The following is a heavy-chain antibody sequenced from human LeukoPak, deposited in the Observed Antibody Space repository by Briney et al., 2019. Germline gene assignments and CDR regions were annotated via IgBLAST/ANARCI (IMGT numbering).Heavy chain of an antibody. CDR3: ARALAVAGTGGFDP. J-gene: IGHJ5*02. D-gene: IGHD6-19*01. CDR2: INTDGSST. Sequence: GGSLRLSCAASGFTFTSYWMHWVRQAPGKGLVWVSRINTDGSSTSYADSVKGRFTISRDNAKNTLYLQMSSLRAGDTAIYYCARALAVAGTGGFDPWGQGTLVTVSS. V-gene: IGHV3-74*01. CDR1: GFTFTSYW.